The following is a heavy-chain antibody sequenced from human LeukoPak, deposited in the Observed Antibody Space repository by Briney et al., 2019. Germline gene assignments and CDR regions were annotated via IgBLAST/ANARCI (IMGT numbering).Heavy chain of an antibody. Sequence: LSLTCTVSGGSISSYYWSWIRQPPGKGLEWIAYINHNAEMIFYPDFVKGRFTISRDNAKSSLYLQMNALRYEDTAIYYCARDHDWAFDLWGQGTLVTVSS. CDR3: ARDHDWAFDL. J-gene: IGHJ4*02. D-gene: IGHD3-9*01. CDR2: INHNAEMI. V-gene: IGHV3-11*04. CDR1: GGSISSYY.